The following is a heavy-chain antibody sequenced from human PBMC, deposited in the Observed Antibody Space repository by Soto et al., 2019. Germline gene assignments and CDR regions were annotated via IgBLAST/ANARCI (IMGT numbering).Heavy chain of an antibody. Sequence: KESGPALVKPTETLTLTCIVSGFSLTTGKMGVSWIRQPPGKALEWLAHIFSDNERSYSTSLQGRLTISKDTSGSQVVLSMTNVDPVDTATYYCARMNVDSYQFYYAMDVWGQGTTVTVSS. CDR3: ARMNVDSYQFYYAMDV. D-gene: IGHD4-17*01. CDR2: IFSDNER. CDR1: GFSLTTGKMG. J-gene: IGHJ6*02. V-gene: IGHV2-26*01.